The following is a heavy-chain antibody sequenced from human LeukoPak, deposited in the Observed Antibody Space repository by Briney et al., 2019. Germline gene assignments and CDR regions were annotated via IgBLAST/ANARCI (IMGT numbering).Heavy chain of an antibody. V-gene: IGHV1-18*01. J-gene: IGHJ4*02. CDR2: ISAYNGNT. Sequence: GASVKVSCKASGYTFTSYGISWVRQAPGQGLEWMGWISAYNGNTNYAQKLQGRVTMTTDTSTSTAYMELRSLRSDDTAVYYCARGGGYYYDSSGYYYPLDYFDYRGQGTLVTVSS. D-gene: IGHD3-22*01. CDR3: ARGGGYYYDSSGYYYPLDYFDY. CDR1: GYTFTSYG.